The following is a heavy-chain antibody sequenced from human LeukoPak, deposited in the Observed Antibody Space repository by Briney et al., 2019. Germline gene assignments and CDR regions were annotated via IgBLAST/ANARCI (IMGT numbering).Heavy chain of an antibody. CDR3: ARVYSSGWLRFDAFDI. CDR1: GYSFTSYW. J-gene: IGHJ3*02. Sequence: GGSLQISCKGSGYSFTSYWIGWVRQMPGKGLEWMGIIYPGDSDTRYSPSFQGQVTISADKSISTAYLQWSSLKASDTAMYYCARVYSSGWLRFDAFDIWGQGTMVTVSS. V-gene: IGHV5-51*01. CDR2: IYPGDSDT. D-gene: IGHD6-19*01.